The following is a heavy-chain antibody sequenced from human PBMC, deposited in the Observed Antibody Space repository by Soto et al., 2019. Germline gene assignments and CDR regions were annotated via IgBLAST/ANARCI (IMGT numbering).Heavy chain of an antibody. CDR1: GYTFTSYG. CDR3: ARDLTSPALWYFDL. V-gene: IGHV1-18*01. CDR2: ISAYNGNT. J-gene: IGHJ2*01. Sequence: ASVKVSCKASGYTFTSYGISWVRQAPGQGLEWMGWISAYNGNTNYAQKLQGRVTMTTDTSTSTAYMELRSLRSDDTVVYYCARDLTSPALWYFDLWGRGTLVTVSS.